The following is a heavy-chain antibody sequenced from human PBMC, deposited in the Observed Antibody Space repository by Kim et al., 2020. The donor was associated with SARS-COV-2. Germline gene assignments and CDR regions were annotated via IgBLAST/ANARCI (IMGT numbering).Heavy chain of an antibody. Sequence: AGSLQGRFTISRDTSKHTLYLQMDSLRPEDTAVYYCARLEHALINFFVYWGQGTLVTVSS. D-gene: IGHD1-1*01. CDR3: ARLEHALINFFVY. V-gene: IGHV3-30*14. J-gene: IGHJ4*02.